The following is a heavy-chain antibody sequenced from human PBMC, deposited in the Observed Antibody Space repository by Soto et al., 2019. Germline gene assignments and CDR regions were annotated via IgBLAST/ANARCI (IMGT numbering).Heavy chain of an antibody. Sequence: PSETLSLTCTVSGGSISSSSYYWGWIRQPPGKGLEWIGSIYYSGSTYYNPSLKSRVTISVDTSKNQFSLKLSSVTAADTAVYYCARHWTAEGGGSYYVRTGLDYWGQGTLVTVS. CDR1: GGSISSSSYY. V-gene: IGHV4-39*01. CDR2: IYYSGST. CDR3: ARHWTAEGGGSYYVRTGLDY. D-gene: IGHD1-26*01. J-gene: IGHJ4*02.